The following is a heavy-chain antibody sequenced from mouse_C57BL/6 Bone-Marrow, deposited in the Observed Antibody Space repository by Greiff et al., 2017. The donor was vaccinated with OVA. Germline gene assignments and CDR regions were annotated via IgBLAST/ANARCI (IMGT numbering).Heavy chain of an antibody. CDR1: GFTFTDYY. Sequence: EVKLMESGGGLVQPGGSLNLSCAASGFTFTDYYMSWVRQPPGKALEWLGFIRNKANGYTTEYSASVKGRFTISRDNSKSILYLQMNALRDEDSATYYCARLGYDFDWFAYWGQGTLGTVSA. CDR2: IRNKANGYTT. D-gene: IGHD2-4*01. CDR3: ARLGYDFDWFAY. V-gene: IGHV7-3*01. J-gene: IGHJ3*01.